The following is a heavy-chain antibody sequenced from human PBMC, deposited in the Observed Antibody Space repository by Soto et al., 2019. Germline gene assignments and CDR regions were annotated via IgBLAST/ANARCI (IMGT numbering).Heavy chain of an antibody. V-gene: IGHV1-69*12. D-gene: IGHD3-22*01. CDR2: IIPIFGTA. CDR3: ARGRDYDSSGYYQTRYFQH. CDR1: GGTFSSYA. Sequence: QVQLVQSGAEVKKPGSSVKVSCKASGGTFSSYAISWVRQAPGQGLERMGGIIPIFGTANYAQKFQGRVTITADESTSTAYMELSSLRSEDTAVYYCARGRDYDSSGYYQTRYFQHWGQGTLVTVSS. J-gene: IGHJ1*01.